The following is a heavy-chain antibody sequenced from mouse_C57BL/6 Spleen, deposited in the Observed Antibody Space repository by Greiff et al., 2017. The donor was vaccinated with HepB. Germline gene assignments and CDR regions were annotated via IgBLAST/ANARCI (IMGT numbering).Heavy chain of an antibody. CDR3: ARSYYDYDDAMDY. V-gene: IGHV1-4*01. CDR1: GYTFTSYT. Sequence: VQRVESGAELARPGASVKMSCKASGYTFTSYTMHWVKQRPGQGLEWIGYINPSSGYTKYNQKFKDKATLTADKSSSTAYMQLSSLTSEDSAVYYCARSYYDYDDAMDYWGQGTSVTVSS. J-gene: IGHJ4*01. D-gene: IGHD2-4*01. CDR2: INPSSGYT.